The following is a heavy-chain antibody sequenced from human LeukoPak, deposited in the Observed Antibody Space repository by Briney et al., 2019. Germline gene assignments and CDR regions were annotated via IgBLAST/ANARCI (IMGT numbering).Heavy chain of an antibody. CDR3: AVPAASTRQYYFDY. Sequence: GGSLRLSCAASGFTFSSYAMSWVRQAPGKGLEWVSAISGSGGSTYYADSVKGRFTISRDNAKNSLYLQMNSLRAEDTAVYYCAVPAASTRQYYFDYWGQGTLVTVSS. J-gene: IGHJ4*02. CDR2: ISGSGGST. CDR1: GFTFSSYA. D-gene: IGHD2-2*01. V-gene: IGHV3-23*01.